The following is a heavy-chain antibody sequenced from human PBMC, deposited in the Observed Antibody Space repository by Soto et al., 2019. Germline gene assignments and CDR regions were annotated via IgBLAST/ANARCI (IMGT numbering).Heavy chain of an antibody. CDR1: GYTFTSYG. J-gene: IGHJ3*02. CDR3: ARDDNDILTGYHYDAFDI. V-gene: IGHV1-18*01. Sequence: QVQLVQSGAEVKKPGASVKVSCKASGYTFTSYGISWVRQAPGQGLEWMGWISAYNGNTNYAQKLQGRVTMTTDTSTSTAYMELRSLRSDYTAVYYCARDDNDILTGYHYDAFDIWGQGTMVTVSS. CDR2: ISAYNGNT. D-gene: IGHD3-9*01.